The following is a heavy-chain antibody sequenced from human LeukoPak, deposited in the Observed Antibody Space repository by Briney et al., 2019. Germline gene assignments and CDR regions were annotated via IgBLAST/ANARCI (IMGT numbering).Heavy chain of an antibody. D-gene: IGHD3-3*01. Sequence: GASVKVSCKASGYTFTGYYMHWVRQAPGQGLEWMGWINPNSGGTNYAQKFQGRVTMTRDTSISTAYMELSRLRSDDTAVYYCATENRNTIFGVPDPITWGQGTLVTVSS. CDR3: ATENRNTIFGVPDPIT. CDR1: GYTFTGYY. J-gene: IGHJ4*02. V-gene: IGHV1-2*02. CDR2: INPNSGGT.